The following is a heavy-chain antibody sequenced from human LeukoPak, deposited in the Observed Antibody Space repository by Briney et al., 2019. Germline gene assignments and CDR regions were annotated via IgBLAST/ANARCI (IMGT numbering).Heavy chain of an antibody. V-gene: IGHV4-4*07. CDR2: IYTSGTT. Sequence: PSETLSLTCTVSGGSISSYYWSWIRQPAGKGLEWIRRIYTSGTTHYNPSLKSRVTMSVDTSKNQFSLKLSSVTAADTAVYYCARLSTVTTSFDYWGQGTLVTVSS. CDR1: GGSISSYY. CDR3: ARLSTVTTSFDY. D-gene: IGHD4-17*01. J-gene: IGHJ4*02.